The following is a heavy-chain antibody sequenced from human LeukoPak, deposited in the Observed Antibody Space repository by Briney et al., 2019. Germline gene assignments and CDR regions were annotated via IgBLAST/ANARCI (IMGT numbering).Heavy chain of an antibody. CDR2: IRYDGGNK. J-gene: IGHJ4*02. Sequence: GGTLRLSCAASGFTFSSYGMHWVRQAPGKGLEWVAFIRYDGGNKYYADSVKGRFTVSRDNSKNTLYLQMNSLRAEDTAVYYCAKDNPQVLECSALDYCGQGTLLIVSS. D-gene: IGHD3-3*01. CDR3: AKDNPQVLECSALDY. CDR1: GFTFSSYG. V-gene: IGHV3-30*02.